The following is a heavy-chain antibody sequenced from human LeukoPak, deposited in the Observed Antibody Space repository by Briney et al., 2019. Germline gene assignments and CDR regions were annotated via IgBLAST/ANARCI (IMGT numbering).Heavy chain of an antibody. CDR1: GGSISSGGYS. CDR2: IYHSGST. D-gene: IGHD1-26*01. CDR3: ARREGQFDP. J-gene: IGHJ5*02. Sequence: SETLSLTCAVSGGSISSGGYSWSWIRQPPGKGLEWIGYIYHSGSTYYNPSLKSRVTISVDRSKNQFSLKLSSVTAADTAVYYCARREGQFDPWGQGTLVTVSS. V-gene: IGHV4-30-2*01.